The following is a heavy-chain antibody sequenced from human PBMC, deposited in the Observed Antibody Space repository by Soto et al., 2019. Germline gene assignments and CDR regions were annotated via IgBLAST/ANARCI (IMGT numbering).Heavy chain of an antibody. Sequence: PSDTLSLTCGVSGACVTNHIYYWGWFRQPPGKGLEWIGKSYSSGTSYYSTSLESRATISVDSSKNQFSLKLNSVTAADTAVYYCAARHFWSGPWTARRLDYWGQGTLVTVSS. J-gene: IGHJ4*02. V-gene: IGHV4-39*07. CDR1: GACVTNHIYY. D-gene: IGHD3-3*02. CDR2: SYSSGTS. CDR3: AARHFWSGPWTARRLDY.